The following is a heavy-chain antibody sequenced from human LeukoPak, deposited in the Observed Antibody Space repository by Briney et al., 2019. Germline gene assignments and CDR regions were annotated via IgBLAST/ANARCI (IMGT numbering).Heavy chain of an antibody. CDR1: GFTFTNYA. CDR2: ISGSGGST. J-gene: IGHJ4*02. V-gene: IGHV3-23*01. D-gene: IGHD1-26*01. Sequence: GGSLRPSCAASGFTFTNYAMSWVRKAPGKGLEWVSAISGSGGSTYYADSVKGRFTISRDNSKNTLYLQMNSLRAEDTAVYYCAKPTIVGATGDYWGQGTLVTVSS. CDR3: AKPTIVGATGDY.